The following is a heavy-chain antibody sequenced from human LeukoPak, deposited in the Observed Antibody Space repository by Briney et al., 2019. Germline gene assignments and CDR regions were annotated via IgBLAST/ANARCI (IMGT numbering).Heavy chain of an antibody. CDR3: AKGTMIVVLAGH. V-gene: IGHV3-23*01. Sequence: PGGSLRLSCAASGFTFSSSAMSWVRQAPGKGLEWASGISAGGQSTYSADSVKGRFTISRDNSKDTLYLQMNSLRAEDTAAYYCAKGTMIVVLAGHWGQGTLVTVSS. CDR1: GFTFSSSA. D-gene: IGHD3-22*01. CDR2: ISAGGQST. J-gene: IGHJ4*02.